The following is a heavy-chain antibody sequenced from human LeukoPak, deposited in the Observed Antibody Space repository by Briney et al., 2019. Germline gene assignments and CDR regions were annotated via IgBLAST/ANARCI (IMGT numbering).Heavy chain of an antibody. Sequence: SETLSLTCTVSGGSVSSGTYYWSWIRQPPGTRLEWMGYIDDSGTTNYKPSFKSRVTMSVGTSKHQFSLKLTYVTAADTAVYYCARGAVVNGLDVWGQGTTVTVSS. CDR2: IDDSGTT. J-gene: IGHJ6*02. V-gene: IGHV4-61*01. CDR1: GGSVSSGTYY. CDR3: ARGAVVNGLDV. D-gene: IGHD3-16*02.